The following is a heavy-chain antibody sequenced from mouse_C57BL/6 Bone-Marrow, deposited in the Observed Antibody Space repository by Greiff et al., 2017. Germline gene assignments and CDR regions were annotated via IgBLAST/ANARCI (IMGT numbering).Heavy chain of an antibody. D-gene: IGHD1-1*01. Sequence: EVQLQQSGPELVKPGASVKISCKASGYTFTDYYMNWVKQSHGKSLEWIGDINPNNGGTSYNQKFKGKATLTVDKSSSTAYMELRSLTSEDSAVYYCARYYYGPYWYFDVWGTGTTVTVSS. V-gene: IGHV1-26*01. CDR1: GYTFTDYY. CDR3: ARYYYGPYWYFDV. J-gene: IGHJ1*03. CDR2: INPNNGGT.